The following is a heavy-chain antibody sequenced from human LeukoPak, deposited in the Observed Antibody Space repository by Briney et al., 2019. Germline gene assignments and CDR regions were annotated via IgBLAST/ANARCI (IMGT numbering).Heavy chain of an antibody. CDR1: GYTFTGYY. Sequence: ASVKVSCKASGYTFTGYYLHRVRQAPGQGLEWMGWINPNSGGTDYAQKFQGRVTMTRDTSISTSYMELSRLRSDDTAVYYCARDPPYSGYASYYFDYWGQGTLVTVSS. V-gene: IGHV1-2*02. J-gene: IGHJ4*02. D-gene: IGHD5-12*01. CDR2: INPNSGGT. CDR3: ARDPPYSGYASYYFDY.